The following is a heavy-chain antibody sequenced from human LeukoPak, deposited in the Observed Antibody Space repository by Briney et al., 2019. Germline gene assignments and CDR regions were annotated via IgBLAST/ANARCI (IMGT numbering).Heavy chain of an antibody. CDR3: ASPIVVVTDTRVWDY. CDR2: ISGSGGST. D-gene: IGHD2-21*02. J-gene: IGHJ4*02. CDR1: GFTFSSYA. V-gene: IGHV3-23*01. Sequence: GGSLRLSCAASGFTFSSYAMSWVRQAPGKGLAWVSAISGSGGSTYYADSVKGRFTISRDNSKNTLYLQMNSLRAEDTAVYYCASPIVVVTDTRVWDYWGQGTLVTVSS.